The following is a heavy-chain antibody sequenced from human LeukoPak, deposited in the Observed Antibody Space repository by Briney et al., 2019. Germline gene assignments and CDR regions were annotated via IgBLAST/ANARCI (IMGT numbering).Heavy chain of an antibody. Sequence: GASVKVSCKASGGTFSSYAISWVRQAPGQGLEWMGRIIPILGIANYAQKFQGRVTITADKSTSTAYMELSSLRSEDTAVYYCARDGERGSYKDGMDVWGQGTTVTVSS. CDR1: GGTFSSYA. D-gene: IGHD1-26*01. J-gene: IGHJ6*02. CDR3: ARDGERGSYKDGMDV. CDR2: IIPILGIA. V-gene: IGHV1-69*04.